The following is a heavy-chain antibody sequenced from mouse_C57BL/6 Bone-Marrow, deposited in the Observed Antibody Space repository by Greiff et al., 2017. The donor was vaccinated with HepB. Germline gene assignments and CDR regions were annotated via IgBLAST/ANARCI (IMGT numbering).Heavy chain of an antibody. CDR1: GFNIKNIY. Sequence: VQLQQSVAELVRPGASVKLSCTASGFNIKNIYMHWVKQRPEQGLEWIGRIDPANGNTKYAPKFQGKATITADTSSNTAYLQLSSLTSEDTAIYYCARLQGYYSWFAYWGQGTLVTVSA. CDR2: IDPANGNT. D-gene: IGHD2-3*01. CDR3: ARLQGYYSWFAY. J-gene: IGHJ3*01. V-gene: IGHV14-3*01.